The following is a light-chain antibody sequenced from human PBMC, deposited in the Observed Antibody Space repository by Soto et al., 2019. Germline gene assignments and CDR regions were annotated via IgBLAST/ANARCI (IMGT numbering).Light chain of an antibody. V-gene: IGKV1-39*01. CDR3: QQGYSSRWT. J-gene: IGKJ1*01. Sequence: DIQMTQSPSSLSASVGDRVTITCRASQNLRSYLNWYQQKPGKAPQLLIYATSSLQTGAPSRCSAGGSGTDFSLVISALQPEDSATYYCQQGYSSRWTTGRGTKVEI. CDR1: QNLRSY. CDR2: ATS.